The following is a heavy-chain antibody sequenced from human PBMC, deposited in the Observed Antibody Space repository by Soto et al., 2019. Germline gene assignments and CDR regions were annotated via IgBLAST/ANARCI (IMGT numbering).Heavy chain of an antibody. CDR2: IIPIFGTA. CDR1: GGTFSSYA. J-gene: IGHJ4*02. CDR3: ARSVRGVIMGFDY. Sequence: GASVKVSCKASGGTFSSYAISWVRQAPGQGLEWMGGIIPIFGTANYAQKFQGRVTITADESTSTAYMELSSLRSEDTAVYYCARSVRGVIMGFDYWGQGTLVTVSS. V-gene: IGHV1-69*13. D-gene: IGHD3-10*01.